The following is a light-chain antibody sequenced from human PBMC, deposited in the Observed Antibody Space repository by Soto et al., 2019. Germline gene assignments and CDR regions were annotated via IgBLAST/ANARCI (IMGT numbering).Light chain of an antibody. CDR3: LQHNSYPLT. J-gene: IGKJ3*01. CDR1: QGISSY. CDR2: LAS. Sequence: RLTHPTSSFSASKGDRVTITCRASQGISSYLAWYQQKPGKAPKRLIYLASSLQSGVPSRFSGSGSGTEFTLTISRLQPEDSATYYCLQHNSYPLTFGPGTKVDIK. V-gene: IGKV1-8*01.